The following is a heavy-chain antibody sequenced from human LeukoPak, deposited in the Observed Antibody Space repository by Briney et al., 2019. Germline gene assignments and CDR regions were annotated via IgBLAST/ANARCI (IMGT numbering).Heavy chain of an antibody. J-gene: IGHJ4*02. CDR3: ARELQIVGSSPLDY. CDR2: ISYVGNTR. Sequence: GGSLRLSCAGSGVIFSSYAMHWVRQAPGKGREWVAVISYVGNTRFYPDSVKGRFTISRDNSKNTVFLQMNSLRAEDTAVYYCARELQIVGSSPLDYWGQGTLVTVSS. V-gene: IGHV3-30*01. CDR1: GVIFSSYA. D-gene: IGHD1-26*01.